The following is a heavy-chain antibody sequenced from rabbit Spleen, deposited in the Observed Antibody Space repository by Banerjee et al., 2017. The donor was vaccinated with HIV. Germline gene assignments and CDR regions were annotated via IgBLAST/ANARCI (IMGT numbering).Heavy chain of an antibody. D-gene: IGHD1-1*01. Sequence: QEQLEESGGGLVKPGGTLTLTCTASGFDLSSNYYMCWVRQAPGKGLEWIGCIDTGSNGKIYYATWAKGRFTISKTSSTTVTLQMTSLTAADTAKYFCARSDGVSGYELWGQGTLVTVS. CDR2: IDTGSNGKI. CDR3: ARSDGVSGYEL. CDR1: GFDLSSNYY. V-gene: IGHV1S45*01. J-gene: IGHJ4*01.